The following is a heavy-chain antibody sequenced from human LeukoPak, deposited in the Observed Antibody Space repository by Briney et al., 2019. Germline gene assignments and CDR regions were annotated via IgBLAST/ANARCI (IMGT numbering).Heavy chain of an antibody. Sequence: GGSLRLSCAASGFTFSSYEMNWVRQAPGEGLEWVSYISSSGSTIYYADSVKGRFTISRDNAKNSLYLQVNSLRDTAVYYCAGWDYDFWGGYYRGFDYGGQGTLVTVSS. CDR1: GFTFSSYE. D-gene: IGHD3-3*01. CDR3: AGWDYDFWGGYYRGFDY. J-gene: IGHJ4*02. V-gene: IGHV3-48*03. CDR2: ISSSGSTI.